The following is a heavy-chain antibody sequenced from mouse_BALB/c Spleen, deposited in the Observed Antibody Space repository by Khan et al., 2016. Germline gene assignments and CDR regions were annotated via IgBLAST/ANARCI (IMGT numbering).Heavy chain of an antibody. CDR1: GFTFSDYY. D-gene: IGHD2-4*01. CDR3: AREGLRRGFAY. V-gene: IGHV5-4*02. J-gene: IGHJ3*01. Sequence: EVELVESGGGLVKPGGSLKLSCAASGFTFSDYYMYWVRQTPEKRLEWVAPISDGGSYTYYPDSVKGRFTISRDNAKNNLYLQMSSLKSEDTAMYYWAREGLRRGFAYWGQGTLVTVSA. CDR2: ISDGGSYT.